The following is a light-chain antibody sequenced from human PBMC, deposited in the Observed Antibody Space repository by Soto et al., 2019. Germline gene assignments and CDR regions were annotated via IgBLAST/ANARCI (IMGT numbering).Light chain of an antibody. V-gene: IGLV2-14*01. CDR3: KSYAGSNTYV. Sequence: QSVLTQPASVSGSPGQSITISCTGTSSDVGGYKYVSWYQQHPGKAPKLMIYEVSNRPSGVSNRFSGSKSGNTASLTVSGLQAADEADYFCKSYAGSNTYVFGSGTKLTVL. J-gene: IGLJ1*01. CDR1: SSDVGGYKY. CDR2: EVS.